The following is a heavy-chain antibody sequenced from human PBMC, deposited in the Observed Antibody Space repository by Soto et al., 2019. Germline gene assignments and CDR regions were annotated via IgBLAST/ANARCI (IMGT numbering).Heavy chain of an antibody. D-gene: IGHD3-22*01. V-gene: IGHV1-3*05. CDR3: ARSSGYYLIDDY. Sequence: QVHLVQSGAEEKKSGASVKVSCKASGYTFTSYAMHWVRQAPGQRLEWMGWINAGNGNTKYSQKFQGRVTITRDTSASTVYMELSSLRSEDTAVYYCARSSGYYLIDDYWGQGTLVTVSS. CDR2: INAGNGNT. CDR1: GYTFTSYA. J-gene: IGHJ4*02.